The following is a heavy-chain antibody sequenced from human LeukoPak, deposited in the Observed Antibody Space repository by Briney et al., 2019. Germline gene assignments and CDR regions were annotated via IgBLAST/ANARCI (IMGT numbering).Heavy chain of an antibody. CDR3: ARDREGLAYFDY. CDR1: GYTFTGKF. D-gene: IGHD3/OR15-3a*01. V-gene: IGHV1-2*02. Sequence: ASVKVSCKSSGYTFTGKFIHWVRQAPGQGLEWMGWIDPNSGGTDYAQKFRGRVTMTRDTSTSTAYMDLSSLISDDTAVYYCARDREGLAYFDYWGQGTLVTVSS. J-gene: IGHJ4*02. CDR2: IDPNSGGT.